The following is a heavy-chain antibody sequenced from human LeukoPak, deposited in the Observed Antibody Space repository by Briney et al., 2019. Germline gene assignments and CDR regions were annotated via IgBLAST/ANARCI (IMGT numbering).Heavy chain of an antibody. D-gene: IGHD3-3*01. V-gene: IGHV1-8*03. J-gene: IGHJ6*03. Sequence: GASVKVSCKASGYTFTSYDINWVRQATGQGLEWMGWMNPNSGNTGYAQKFQGRVTITRNTSISTAYMQLSSLRSEDTAVYYCARGRRITIFGVVSRALGTYYYYMDVWGKGTTVTVSS. CDR1: GYTFTSYD. CDR3: ARGRRITIFGVVSRALGTYYYYMDV. CDR2: MNPNSGNT.